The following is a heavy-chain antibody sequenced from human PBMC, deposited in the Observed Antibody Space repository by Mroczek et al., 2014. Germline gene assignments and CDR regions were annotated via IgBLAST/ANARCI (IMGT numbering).Heavy chain of an antibody. J-gene: IGHJ6*02. CDR2: ISYDGSNK. Sequence: QVQLVESGGGVVQPGRSLRLSCAASGFTFSSYGMHWVRQAPGKGLEWVAVISYDGSNKYYADSVKGRFTISRDNSKNTLYLQMNSLRAEDTAVYYCAKGLLPATQGSYYYGMDVWGQGTTVTVSS. V-gene: IGHV3-30*18. CDR1: GFTFSSYG. CDR3: AKGLLPATQGSYYYGMDV.